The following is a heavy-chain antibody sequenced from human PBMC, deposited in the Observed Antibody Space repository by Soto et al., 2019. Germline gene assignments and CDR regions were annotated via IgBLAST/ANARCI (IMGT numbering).Heavy chain of an antibody. J-gene: IGHJ5*02. Sequence: QVQLVQSGAEVKKPGSSVKVSCKASGGTFSSYAISWVRQAPGQGLEWMGGIIPIFGTANYAQKFQGRVTITADESTSTAYMELSSLRSEDTAVYYCATTKWQRRQWLVLHWFDHWGQGTLVTVSS. CDR3: ATTKWQRRQWLVLHWFDH. V-gene: IGHV1-69*12. D-gene: IGHD6-19*01. CDR1: GGTFSSYA. CDR2: IIPIFGTA.